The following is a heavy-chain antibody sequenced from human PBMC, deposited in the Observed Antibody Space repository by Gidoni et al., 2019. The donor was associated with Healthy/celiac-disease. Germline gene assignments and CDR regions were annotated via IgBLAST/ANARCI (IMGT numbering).Heavy chain of an antibody. CDR3: ASFPGPQGGSPRYYYYGMDV. J-gene: IGHJ6*02. D-gene: IGHD1-26*01. V-gene: IGHV4-34*01. CDR2: INHSGST. CDR1: GASFSGYY. Sequence: QVQLQQWGAGLLKPSETLSLTCAVYGASFSGYYWSWIRQPPGKGLEWIGEINHSGSTNYNPSLKSRVTISVDTSKNQFSLKLSSVTAADTAVYYCASFPGPQGGSPRYYYYGMDVWGQGTTVTVSS.